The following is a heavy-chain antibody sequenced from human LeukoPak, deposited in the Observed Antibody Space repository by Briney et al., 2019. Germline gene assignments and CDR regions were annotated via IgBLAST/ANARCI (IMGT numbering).Heavy chain of an antibody. V-gene: IGHV1-18*01. CDR2: ISTYNDNT. J-gene: IGHJ4*02. CDR1: GYTFTSYG. D-gene: IGHD6-13*01. CDR3: ARVRLVSSSSWYASFDY. Sequence: ASVKVSCKASGYTFTSYGVSWVRQAPGQGLERMGWISTYNDNTNNLQKVQDRVTMTTDTSTSTAYMELRSLTSDDTAVYYCARVRLVSSSSWYASFDYWGQGTLVTVSS.